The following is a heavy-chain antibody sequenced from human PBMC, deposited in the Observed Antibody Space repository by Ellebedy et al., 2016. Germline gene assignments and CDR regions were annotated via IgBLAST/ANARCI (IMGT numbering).Heavy chain of an antibody. D-gene: IGHD4-23*01. J-gene: IGHJ6*02. CDR1: GYSFTNHW. CDR3: ARSGVGSNPYYYYGVDV. Sequence: GESLKISCKVSGYSFTNHWIGWVRPMPGKGLEWLGIINPRHSDPRHSPSFQGQVTISADRSINTAYLQWRSLQASDSALYYCARSGVGSNPYYYYGVDVWGQGTTVTVSS. CDR2: INPRHSDP. V-gene: IGHV5-51*01.